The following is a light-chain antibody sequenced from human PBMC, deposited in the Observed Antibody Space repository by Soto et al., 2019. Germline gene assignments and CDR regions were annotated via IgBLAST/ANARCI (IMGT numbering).Light chain of an antibody. CDR3: QQYGSSGYT. CDR1: QSVSSSY. V-gene: IGKV3-20*01. J-gene: IGKJ2*01. Sequence: EIVLTQSPGTLSLSPGERATLSCRASQSVSSSYLAWYQQKPGQAPRLLIYGASSRATGIPDRFSGSGSGTDLALTISSLELEDFAVYYCQQYGSSGYTFGQGTKLEIK. CDR2: GAS.